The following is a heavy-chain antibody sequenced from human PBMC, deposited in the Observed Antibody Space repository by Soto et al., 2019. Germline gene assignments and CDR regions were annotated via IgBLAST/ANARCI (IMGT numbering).Heavy chain of an antibody. V-gene: IGHV3-33*01. J-gene: IGHJ6*02. D-gene: IGHD3-3*01. Sequence: PGGSLRLSCAASGFTFSSYGMHWVRQAPGKGLEWVAVIWYDGSNKYYADSVKGRFTISRDNSKNTLYLQMNSLRAEDTAVYYCARNTYDFWSGYYVYYYYGMDVWGQGTTVTVSS. CDR2: IWYDGSNK. CDR1: GFTFSSYG. CDR3: ARNTYDFWSGYYVYYYYGMDV.